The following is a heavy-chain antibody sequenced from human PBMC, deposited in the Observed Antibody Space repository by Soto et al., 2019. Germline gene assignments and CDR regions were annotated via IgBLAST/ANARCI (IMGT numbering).Heavy chain of an antibody. D-gene: IGHD2-2*01. CDR1: GYTFTSYG. V-gene: IGHV1-18*01. CDR2: ISAYNGNT. J-gene: IGHJ5*02. CDR3: ARDGPRYCSSTSCKGWFDP. Sequence: QVQLVQSGAEVKKPGASVKVSCKASGYTFTSYGISWVRQAPGQGLEWMGWISAYNGNTNYAQKLQGRVTMTTDTSTSTAYMELRSLRSDDTAVYYCARDGPRYCSSTSCKGWFDPWGQGTLVTVSS.